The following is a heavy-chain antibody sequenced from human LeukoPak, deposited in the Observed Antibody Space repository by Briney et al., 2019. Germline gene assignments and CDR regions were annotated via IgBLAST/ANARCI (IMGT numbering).Heavy chain of an antibody. J-gene: IGHJ5*02. Sequence: PSETLSLTCAVSGDSISTNVYYWGWIRQPPGKGLEWIGSIYYSGHTYYNESLKSRVTLSIDRSKNQFSLRLNSVTAADTAVYYCARDRGVVPAAMYWFDPWGQGTLVTVSS. CDR2: IYYSGHT. V-gene: IGHV4-39*07. D-gene: IGHD2-2*01. CDR1: GDSISTNVYY. CDR3: ARDRGVVPAAMYWFDP.